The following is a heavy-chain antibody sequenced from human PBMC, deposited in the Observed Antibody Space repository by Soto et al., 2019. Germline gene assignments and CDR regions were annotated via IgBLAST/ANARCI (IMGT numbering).Heavy chain of an antibody. CDR3: ARLFCGITGAPGRRVVWFDP. CDR1: GGYISSTNYY. V-gene: IGHV4-39*01. J-gene: IGHJ5*02. CDR2: LSYTGIP. Sequence: SETLSLTCTVSGGYISSTNYYWAWVRQPTGKGLDRVGSLSYTGIPSYNPSLKIRVTISVDTSTNRLYRRLDAGRAADTALYYCARLFCGITGAPGRRVVWFDPWGQGTRVTVSS. D-gene: IGHD1-20*01.